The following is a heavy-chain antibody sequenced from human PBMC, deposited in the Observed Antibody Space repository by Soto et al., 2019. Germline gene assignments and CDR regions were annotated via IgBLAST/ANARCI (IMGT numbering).Heavy chain of an antibody. V-gene: IGHV4-39*01. Sequence: SHTLSLTYTGSGSYISNRWYHWGWIRHPLVKGLEWIGSIYYSGSTYYNPSLKSRVTISVDTSKNQFSLKLSSVTAADTAVYYCARHYDSSSWYYYYYGMDVWGQGT. D-gene: IGHD6-13*01. CDR3: ARHYDSSSWYYYYYGMDV. J-gene: IGHJ6*02. CDR1: GSYISNRWYH. CDR2: IYYSGST.